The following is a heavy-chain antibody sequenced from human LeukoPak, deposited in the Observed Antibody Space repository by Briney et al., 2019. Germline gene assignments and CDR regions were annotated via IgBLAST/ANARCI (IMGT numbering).Heavy chain of an antibody. CDR1: GGSISSSSYY. CDR3: ARRLGLLWFGAPKGGFDP. Sequence: SETLSLTCTVSGGSISSSSYYWGWIRQPPGKGLEWIGGIYYSGSTYYNPSLKSRVTISVDTSKNQFSLKLSSVTAADTAVYYCARRLGLLWFGAPKGGFDPWGQGTLVTVSS. CDR2: IYYSGST. D-gene: IGHD3-10*01. J-gene: IGHJ5*02. V-gene: IGHV4-39*01.